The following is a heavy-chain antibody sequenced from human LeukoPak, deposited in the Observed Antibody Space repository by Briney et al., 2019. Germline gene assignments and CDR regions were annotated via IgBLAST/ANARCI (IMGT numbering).Heavy chain of an antibody. CDR2: IYTSGST. Sequence: SETLSLTCTVSGGSISSGSYYWSWIRQPARKGLEWIGRIYTSGSTNYNPSLKSRVTISVDTSKNRFSLKLSSVTAADTAVYYCARGIAARLVVNWFDPWGQGTLVTVSS. D-gene: IGHD6-6*01. CDR1: GGSISSGSYY. V-gene: IGHV4-61*02. CDR3: ARGIAARLVVNWFDP. J-gene: IGHJ5*02.